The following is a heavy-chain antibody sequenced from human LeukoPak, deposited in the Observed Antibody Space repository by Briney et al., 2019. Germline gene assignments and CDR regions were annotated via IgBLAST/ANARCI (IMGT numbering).Heavy chain of an antibody. CDR1: GFPFSIYS. V-gene: IGHV3-21*01. CDR2: ISSSSKYI. D-gene: IGHD3-10*02. Sequence: SGGSLRLSCAASGFPFSIYSMNWVRQAPGKGLEWVSSISSSSKYIYQADSLKGRFTISRDNAKNSLYLQMNSLRAEDTAVYYCAELGITMIGGVWGKGTTVTISS. CDR3: AELGITMIGGV. J-gene: IGHJ6*04.